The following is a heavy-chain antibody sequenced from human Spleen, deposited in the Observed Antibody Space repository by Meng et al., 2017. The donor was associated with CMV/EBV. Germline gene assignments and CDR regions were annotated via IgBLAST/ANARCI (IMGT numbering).Heavy chain of an antibody. Sequence: ASVKVSCKASGRTFSSYYMHWVRQAPGQGLEWMGLINPSGGSTIYAQKFQGRVTVTRDTSTSTAYMELSRLRSDDTAVYYCAREEVGYCSSTSCPDYFDYWGQGTLVTVSS. V-gene: IGHV1-46*01. CDR2: INPSGGST. CDR3: AREEVGYCSSTSCPDYFDY. D-gene: IGHD2-2*01. J-gene: IGHJ4*02. CDR1: GRTFSSYY.